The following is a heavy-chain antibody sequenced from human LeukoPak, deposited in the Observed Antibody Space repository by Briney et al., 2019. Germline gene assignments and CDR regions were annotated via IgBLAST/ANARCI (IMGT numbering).Heavy chain of an antibody. CDR3: ARGGLWFGELLYLSEAPYFDY. CDR1: GGSISSGGYS. V-gene: IGHV4-30-4*01. Sequence: PSQTLSLTCAVSGGSISSGGYSWSWIRQPPGKGLEWIGYIYYSGSTYYNPSLKSRVTISVDTSKNQFSLKLSSVTAADTAVYYCARGGLWFGELLYLSEAPYFDYWGQGTLVTVSS. J-gene: IGHJ4*02. CDR2: IYYSGST. D-gene: IGHD3-10*01.